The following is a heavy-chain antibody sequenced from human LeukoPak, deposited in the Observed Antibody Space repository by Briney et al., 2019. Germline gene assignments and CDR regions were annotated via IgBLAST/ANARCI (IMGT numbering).Heavy chain of an antibody. J-gene: IGHJ4*02. Sequence: ASVKVSCKASGYTFTGYFIHWVRQAPGQGLEWMGWINPNSGGTNYAQKFQGRVTMTRDTSISTAYMELSSLRSDDTAVYYCARDPATYRFDQWGRGTLVTVSS. CDR3: ARDPATYRFDQ. D-gene: IGHD3-16*02. CDR2: INPNSGGT. CDR1: GYTFTGYF. V-gene: IGHV1-2*02.